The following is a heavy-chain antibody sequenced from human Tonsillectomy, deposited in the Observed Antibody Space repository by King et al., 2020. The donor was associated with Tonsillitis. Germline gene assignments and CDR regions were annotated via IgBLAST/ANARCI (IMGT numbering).Heavy chain of an antibody. Sequence: VQLLESGGGLVQPGRSLRLSCAASGFTFDDYAMHWVRQGPGKGREWVAGISWNSTSINYADSVKGRFTISRDNAKNDVYLQMNSLRPEDTAFYYCAKAWYNSGWCVGFDCWGPGTLVTVSS. V-gene: IGHV3-9*01. D-gene: IGHD6-19*01. J-gene: IGHJ4*02. CDR1: GFTFDDYA. CDR2: ISWNSTSI. CDR3: AKAWYNSGWCVGFDC.